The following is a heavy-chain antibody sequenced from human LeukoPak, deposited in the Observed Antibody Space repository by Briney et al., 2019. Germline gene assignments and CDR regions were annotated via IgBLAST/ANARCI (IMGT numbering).Heavy chain of an antibody. CDR2: ISWHSGSI. D-gene: IGHD3-10*01. CDR3: AKDLGGSAQNPEY. CDR1: GFTFNDYA. J-gene: IGHJ4*02. V-gene: IGHV3-9*01. Sequence: PGGSLRLSCAASGFTFNDYAMHWLRQAPGKGLEWVSGISWHSGSIAYADSVKGRFASSRDNAKNSLYLQMNSLAAEDTALYYCAKDLGGSAQNPEYWGQGTLVTVSS.